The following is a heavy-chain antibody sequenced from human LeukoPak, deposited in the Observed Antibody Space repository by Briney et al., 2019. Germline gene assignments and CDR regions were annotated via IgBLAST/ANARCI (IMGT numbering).Heavy chain of an antibody. CDR1: GFTFTSSA. J-gene: IGHJ4*02. V-gene: IGHV1-58*02. CDR2: IVVGSGNT. Sequence: AASVKVSCKASGFTFTSSAMQWVRQARGQRLEWIGWIVVGSGNTNYAQKFQERVTITRDTSTSTVYMELSSLRSEDTAVYYCAICCSSTSCPIDYWGQGTLVTVSS. D-gene: IGHD2-2*01. CDR3: AICCSSTSCPIDY.